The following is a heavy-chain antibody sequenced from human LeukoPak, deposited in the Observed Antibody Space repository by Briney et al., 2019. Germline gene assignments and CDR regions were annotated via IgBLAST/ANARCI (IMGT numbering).Heavy chain of an antibody. J-gene: IGHJ4*02. CDR2: INPNSGGT. CDR1: GYTFTDYY. Sequence: ASVKVSCKASGYTFTDYYVHWVRQAPGQGLEWMGWINPNSGGTNYAQKFQGGVTMTSDTSISTAYLELTRLRSDDTAIYYCARANYPGALPLDYWGQGALVTVSS. D-gene: IGHD1-1*01. CDR3: ARANYPGALPLDY. V-gene: IGHV1-2*02.